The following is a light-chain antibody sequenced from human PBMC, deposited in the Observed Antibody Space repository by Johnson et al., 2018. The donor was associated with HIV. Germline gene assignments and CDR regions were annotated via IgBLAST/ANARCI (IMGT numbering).Light chain of an antibody. Sequence: QSVLTQPPSVSAAPGQRVNISCSGNSSNIENYFVSWYQQLPGAAPRLVIYENNKRPSGIPDRFSGSKSGTSATLGITGLQTGDEADYYCGTWDSSLSAGVFGTGTKVTVL. CDR3: GTWDSSLSAGV. V-gene: IGLV1-51*02. CDR1: SSNIENYF. CDR2: ENN. J-gene: IGLJ1*01.